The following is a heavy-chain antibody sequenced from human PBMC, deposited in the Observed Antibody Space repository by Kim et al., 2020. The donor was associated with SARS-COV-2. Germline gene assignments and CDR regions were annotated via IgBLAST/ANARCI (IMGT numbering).Heavy chain of an antibody. CDR3: ARLIPGYCSSTSCYAGVYFDD. CDR1: GGSISSSSYY. CDR2: IYYSGST. J-gene: IGHJ4*02. V-gene: IGHV4-39*01. D-gene: IGHD2-2*03. Sequence: SETLSLTCTVSGGSISSSSYYWGWIRQPPGKGLEWIGSIYYSGSTYYNPSLKSRVTISVDTSKNQFSLKLSSVTAADTAVYYCARLIPGYCSSTSCYAGVYFDDWGQGTLVTVSS.